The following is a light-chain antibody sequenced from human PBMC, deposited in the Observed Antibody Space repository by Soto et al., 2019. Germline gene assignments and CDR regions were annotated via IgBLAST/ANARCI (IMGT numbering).Light chain of an antibody. CDR1: QGISTY. CDR3: QLLSGYPIT. J-gene: IGKJ5*01. CDR2: AAS. V-gene: IGKV1-9*01. Sequence: QLTESQSSQFASEVASSTLSCRASQGISTYLAWYQQKPGKAPKLLIYAASSLQSGVPSRFSGSGSGTDFTLTISSLQPEDFAPYYCQLLSGYPITFGQGTRLEIK.